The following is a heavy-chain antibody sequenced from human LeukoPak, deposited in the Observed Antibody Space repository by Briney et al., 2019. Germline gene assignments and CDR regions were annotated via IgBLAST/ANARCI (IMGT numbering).Heavy chain of an antibody. V-gene: IGHV4-39*01. CDR1: GGSISSSSYY. CDR3: AGHGDYDEITDY. J-gene: IGHJ4*02. CDR2: IYYSGST. Sequence: PSETLSLTCTVSGGSISSSSYYWGWIRQPPGKGLEWIGSIYYSGSTYYNPSLKSRVTISVDTSKNQFSLKLSSVTAADTAVYYCAGHGDYDEITDYWGQGTLVTVSS. D-gene: IGHD4-17*01.